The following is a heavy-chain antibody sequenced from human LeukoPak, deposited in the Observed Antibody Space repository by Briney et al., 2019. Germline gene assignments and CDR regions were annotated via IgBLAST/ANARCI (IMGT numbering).Heavy chain of an antibody. J-gene: IGHJ4*02. CDR3: ARQGSGSSPQYFGY. V-gene: IGHV4-39*01. D-gene: IGHD6-13*01. CDR2: IYYSGST. Sequence: PSETLSLTCTVSGGSMSSSSYYWGWIRQPPGKGLEWIGSIYYSGSTYYNPSLKSRVTISVDTSKNQFSLKLSSVTAADTAVYYCARQGSGSSPQYFGYWGQGPLVTVSS. CDR1: GGSMSSSSYY.